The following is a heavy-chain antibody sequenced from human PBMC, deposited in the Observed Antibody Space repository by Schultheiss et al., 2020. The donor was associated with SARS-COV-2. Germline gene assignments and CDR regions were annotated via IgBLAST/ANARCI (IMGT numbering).Heavy chain of an antibody. CDR2: ISPMLGTA. J-gene: IGHJ2*01. CDR1: GGNFSSYA. CDR3: ARGGGHDYGDYWYFDL. D-gene: IGHD4-17*01. V-gene: IGHV1-69*13. Sequence: SVKVSCKASGGNFSSYAINWVRQAPGQGLEWMGGISPMLGTANYAQNFQGRVTIIADESTSTAYMELSSLTSDDTAVYYCARGGGHDYGDYWYFDLWGRGALVTVSS.